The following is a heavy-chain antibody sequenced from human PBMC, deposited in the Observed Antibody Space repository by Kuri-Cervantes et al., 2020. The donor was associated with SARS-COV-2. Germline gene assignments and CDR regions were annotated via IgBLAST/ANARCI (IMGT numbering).Heavy chain of an antibody. Sequence: KVSCKGSGYSFTSYWISWVRQMPGKGLEWMGIIYPGDSDTRYSPSFQGQVTISADKSISTAYLQWSSLKASDTAMYYCARLRGYCSSTSCHSYYYYYGMDVWGQGTTVTVSS. CDR3: ARLRGYCSSTSCHSYYYYYGMDV. D-gene: IGHD2-2*02. CDR1: GYSFTSYW. V-gene: IGHV5-51*01. J-gene: IGHJ6*02. CDR2: IYPGDSDT.